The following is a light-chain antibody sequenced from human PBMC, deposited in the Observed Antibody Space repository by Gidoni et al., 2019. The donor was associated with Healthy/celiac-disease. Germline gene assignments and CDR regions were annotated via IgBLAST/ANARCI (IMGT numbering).Light chain of an antibody. J-gene: IGKJ2*04. CDR1: QRLLHSNGYNY. CDR2: VGS. V-gene: IGKV2-28*01. CDR3: MQALQTPKCS. Sequence: IVMTQSPLSLPVTPGEPASISCRSSQRLLHSNGYNYLDWYMQKPGQSPQLLIDVGSNRASGVPDRFSGSGSGTDFTLKISRVEAEDVGVYYCMQALQTPKCSFXXXTKLEIK.